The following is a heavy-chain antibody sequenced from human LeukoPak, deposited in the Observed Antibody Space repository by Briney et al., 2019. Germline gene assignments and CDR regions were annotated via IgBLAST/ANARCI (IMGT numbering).Heavy chain of an antibody. CDR3: ARDRTGRGYLSAFDI. J-gene: IGHJ3*02. CDR1: GFTFSSYA. CDR2: ISYDGSNK. D-gene: IGHD5-12*01. Sequence: PGGSLRLSCAASGFTFSSYAMHWVRQAPGKGLEWVAVISYDGSNKYYADSVKGRFTISRDNSKNTLYLQMNSLRAEDTAVYYCARDRTGRGYLSAFDIWGQGTMVTVSS. V-gene: IGHV3-30-3*01.